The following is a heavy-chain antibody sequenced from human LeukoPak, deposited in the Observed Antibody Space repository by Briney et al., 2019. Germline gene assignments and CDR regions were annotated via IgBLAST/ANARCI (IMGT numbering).Heavy chain of an antibody. J-gene: IGHJ5*02. CDR2: ISSNGGST. CDR1: GFTFSSYA. CDR3: ARGSYDFWSGYRYPTYNWFDP. V-gene: IGHV3-64*01. Sequence: GGSLRLYCAASGFTFSSYAMHWVRQAPGKGLEYVSAISSNGGSTYYANSVKGRFTISRDNSKNTLYLQMGSLRAEDMAVYYCARGSYDFWSGYRYPTYNWFDPWGQGTLVTVSS. D-gene: IGHD3-3*01.